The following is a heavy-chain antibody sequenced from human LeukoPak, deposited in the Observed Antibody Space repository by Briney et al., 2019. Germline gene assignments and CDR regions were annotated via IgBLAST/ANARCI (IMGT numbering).Heavy chain of an antibody. CDR1: GFTFDDYA. Sequence: GRSLRLSCAASGFTFDDYAMHWVRQAPGKGLEWVSGISWNSGSIGYADPVKGRFTISRDNAKNSLYLQMNSLRAEGMALYYCAKATPGIAVAGSFDYWGQGTLVTVSS. D-gene: IGHD6-19*01. CDR2: ISWNSGSI. CDR3: AKATPGIAVAGSFDY. V-gene: IGHV3-9*03. J-gene: IGHJ4*02.